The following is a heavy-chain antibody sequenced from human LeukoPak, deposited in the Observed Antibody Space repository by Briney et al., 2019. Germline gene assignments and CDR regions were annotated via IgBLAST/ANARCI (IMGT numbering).Heavy chain of an antibody. Sequence: GGSLRLSCAASGFTFSSYSMNWVRQAPGKGLEWVSYISSSSSTIYYADSVKGRFTISRDNAKNSLYLQMNSLRAEDTAVYYCAREKKRGYSGYDYWGQGTLVTVSS. V-gene: IGHV3-48*04. J-gene: IGHJ4*02. CDR3: AREKKRGYSGYDY. CDR2: ISSSSSTI. CDR1: GFTFSSYS. D-gene: IGHD5-12*01.